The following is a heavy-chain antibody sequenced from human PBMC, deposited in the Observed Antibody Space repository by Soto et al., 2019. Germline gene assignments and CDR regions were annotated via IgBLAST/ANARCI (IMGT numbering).Heavy chain of an antibody. Sequence: QVQLQESGPGLVKPSQTLSLTCTVSGGSVSRGGYYWSWIRHYPGKGLEWIGYIRYDGRTYYNLSLTSRTXXSXAXXKTEFARNLSFVTAADTAVYHGARNSQLGDLSLGYWGQGILVSVSS. CDR1: GGSVSRGGYY. CDR2: IRYDGRT. J-gene: IGHJ4*02. D-gene: IGHD3-16*02. V-gene: IGHV4-31*03. CDR3: ARNSQLGDLSLGY.